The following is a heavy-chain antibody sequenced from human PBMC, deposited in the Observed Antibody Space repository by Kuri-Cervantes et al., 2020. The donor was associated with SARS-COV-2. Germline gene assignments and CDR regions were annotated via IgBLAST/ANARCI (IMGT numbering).Heavy chain of an antibody. D-gene: IGHD3-22*01. CDR1: GFTFSSYG. CDR2: ISYDGSNK. J-gene: IGHJ4*02. Sequence: GESLKISCAASGFTFSSYGIHWVRQAPGKWLEWVAVISYDGSNKYYADAVKGRFTISRDNSKNTLYLQMNSLRADDTSVYYCAKDLGGYVGYWSQVTLVTVSS. CDR3: AKDLGGYVGY. V-gene: IGHV3-30*18.